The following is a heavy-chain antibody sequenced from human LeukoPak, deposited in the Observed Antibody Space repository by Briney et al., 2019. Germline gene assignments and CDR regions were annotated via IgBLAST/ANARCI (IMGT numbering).Heavy chain of an antibody. CDR2: ISGDGGST. V-gene: IGHV3-64D*06. CDR1: GFTFSSFA. Sequence: GGSLRLSCSASGFTFSSFAMYWVRQAPGKGLEYVSDISGDGGSTYYADSVKGRFTISRDNSKNTLYLQMRSLRVEDTAVYYCARDMAPGGGPGDYYGMDVWGQGTTVTVSS. J-gene: IGHJ6*02. CDR3: ARDMAPGGGPGDYYGMDV. D-gene: IGHD7-27*01.